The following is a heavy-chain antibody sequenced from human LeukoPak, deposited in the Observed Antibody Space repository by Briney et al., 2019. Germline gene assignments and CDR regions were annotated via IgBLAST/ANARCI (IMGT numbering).Heavy chain of an antibody. J-gene: IGHJ4*02. Sequence: GGSLRLSCAASGFTFSSYSMNWVRQAPGKGLEWVSYISSSSTIYYADSVKGRFTISRDNAKNSLYLQMNSLRAEDTAVYYCASPFGGIDVLDYWGQGTLVTVSS. CDR3: ASPFGGIDVLDY. V-gene: IGHV3-48*01. D-gene: IGHD4-23*01. CDR1: GFTFSSYS. CDR2: ISSSSTI.